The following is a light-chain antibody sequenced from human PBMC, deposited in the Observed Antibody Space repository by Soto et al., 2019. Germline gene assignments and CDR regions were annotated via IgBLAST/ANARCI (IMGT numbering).Light chain of an antibody. CDR2: AAS. CDR3: QQSYSTPRT. CDR1: QSLSSY. Sequence: DIQMTQSPSSLSASVGDRVTITCRASQSLSSYLNWYQQKPGKAPKLLIYAASRLQSGVPSRFSGSGSGTDFTLTISSLQPEEFATYYCQQSYSTPRTFGQGTKVEIK. V-gene: IGKV1-39*01. J-gene: IGKJ1*01.